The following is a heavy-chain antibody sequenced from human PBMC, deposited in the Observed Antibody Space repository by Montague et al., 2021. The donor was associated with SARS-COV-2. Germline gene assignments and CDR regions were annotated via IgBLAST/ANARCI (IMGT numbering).Heavy chain of an antibody. CDR1: GFPFSSYG. Sequence: SRRLSCAASGFPFSSYGMHWVRQAPGEGLEWVAVIWYDGSNKYYADSVKGRFTISRDNSKNTLYLQMNSLRAEDTAVYYCARDGGLVPGFDYWGQGTLVTVSS. V-gene: IGHV3-33*01. CDR3: ARDGGLVPGFDY. CDR2: IWYDGSNK. J-gene: IGHJ4*02. D-gene: IGHD3/OR15-3a*01.